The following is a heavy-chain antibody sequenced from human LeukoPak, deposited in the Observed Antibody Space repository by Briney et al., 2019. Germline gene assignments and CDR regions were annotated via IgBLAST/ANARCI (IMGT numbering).Heavy chain of an antibody. J-gene: IGHJ5*02. D-gene: IGHD1-14*01. CDR2: IYYSGTT. CDR1: GGSIINRSYY. V-gene: IGHV4-39*01. CDR3: ARRTGHNWFDP. Sequence: PSETLSLNCTVSGGSIINRSYYWDWIRQPPAKGLEWIGSIYYSGTTYYNPSLKSRVTISVDTSKNQFSLKLSSVTAADTAVYYCARRTGHNWFDPWGQGTLVTVSS.